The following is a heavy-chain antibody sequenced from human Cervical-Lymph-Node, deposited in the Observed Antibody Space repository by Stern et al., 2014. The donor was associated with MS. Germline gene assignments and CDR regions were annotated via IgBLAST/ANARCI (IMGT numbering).Heavy chain of an antibody. CDR3: ARRGDGYKGIDY. Sequence: VQLVQSGAEVKKPGESLRISCEVSGYSFTNNWIGWVRQMPGKGLEWMGIIYPGDSETRSSPAFQGQVTILVDKSNSTAYLQWSSLKASDTAIYYCARRGDGYKGIDYWGQGTLVTVSS. CDR1: GYSFTNNW. CDR2: IYPGDSET. J-gene: IGHJ4*02. D-gene: IGHD5-24*01. V-gene: IGHV5-51*03.